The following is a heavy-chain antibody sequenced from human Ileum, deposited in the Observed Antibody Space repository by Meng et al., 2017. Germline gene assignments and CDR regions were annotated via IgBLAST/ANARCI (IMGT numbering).Heavy chain of an antibody. Sequence: SLKISCAASAFAFSDFKMNWVRQAPGKVLWWVSYISASGTIIYYADSVKGRFTISRDNTKNSLYLQMNSLRAEDTAVYFCATLSGSPDYWGQGTLVTVSS. CDR2: ISASGTII. CDR3: ATLSGSPDY. CDR1: AFAFSDFK. J-gene: IGHJ4*02. V-gene: IGHV3-48*03. D-gene: IGHD5-12*01.